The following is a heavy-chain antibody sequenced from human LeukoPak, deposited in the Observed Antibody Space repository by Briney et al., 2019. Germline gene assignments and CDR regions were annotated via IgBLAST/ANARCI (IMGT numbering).Heavy chain of an antibody. CDR1: GFTFTNYA. CDR3: ASRTWTGPGYYAFDI. Sequence: GGSLRLSCVAPGFTFTNYAVAWVRQAPGKGLEWVSAEGSAGGTYYADSVRGRFTISRDNSGNTLSLQMSSLGVEDTALYYCASRTWTGPGYYAFDIWGQGTMVTVSP. V-gene: IGHV3-23*01. CDR2: EGSAGGT. J-gene: IGHJ3*02. D-gene: IGHD3/OR15-3a*01.